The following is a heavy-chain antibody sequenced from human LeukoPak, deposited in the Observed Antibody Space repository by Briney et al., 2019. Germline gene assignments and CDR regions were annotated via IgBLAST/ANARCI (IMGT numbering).Heavy chain of an antibody. D-gene: IGHD1-14*01. J-gene: IGHJ3*02. V-gene: IGHV4-59*12. Sequence: SETLSLTCTVSGGSISSYYWSWIRQPPGKGLEWIGYIYYSGSTNYNPSLKSRVTISVDRSKNQFSLKLSSVTAADTAVYYCARGNTGAFDIWGQGTMVTVSS. CDR3: ARGNTGAFDI. CDR1: GGSISSYY. CDR2: IYYSGST.